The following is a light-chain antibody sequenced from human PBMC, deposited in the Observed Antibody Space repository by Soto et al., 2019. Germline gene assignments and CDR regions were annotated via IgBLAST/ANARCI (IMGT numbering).Light chain of an antibody. CDR3: SSYTSSSNPHV. V-gene: IGLV2-14*01. Sequence: QSALTQPASVSGSPGQSITISCTGTSSDVGGYNYVSWYQQHPGKAPKLMIYEVSNRPSGVSNRFSGSKSGNTASLTISGLQAEDEADYYCSSYTSSSNPHVFGTGTKVNVL. CDR1: SSDVGGYNY. J-gene: IGLJ1*01. CDR2: EVS.